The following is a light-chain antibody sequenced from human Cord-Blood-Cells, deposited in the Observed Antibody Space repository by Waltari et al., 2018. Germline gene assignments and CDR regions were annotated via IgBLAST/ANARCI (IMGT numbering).Light chain of an antibody. CDR1: QSISSW. J-gene: IGKJ2*01. V-gene: IGKV1-5*03. CDR3: QQYNRYT. Sequence: DIQMTQSPSTLSPSVGDRVTITCRASQSISSWLAWYQQKPGKAPKLLIYKASSLESGVPSRFSGSGSGTEFTLTISSLQPDDFATYYCQQYNRYTFGQGTKLEIK. CDR2: KAS.